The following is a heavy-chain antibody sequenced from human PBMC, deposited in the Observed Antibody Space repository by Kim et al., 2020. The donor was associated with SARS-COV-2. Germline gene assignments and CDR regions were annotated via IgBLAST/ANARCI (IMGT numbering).Heavy chain of an antibody. D-gene: IGHD2-15*01. J-gene: IGHJ4*02. CDR2: ISYDGSNK. CDR1: GFTFSGFA. CDR3: ASSAGYCSGGSCPEDSYYFDY. V-gene: IGHV3-30*04. Sequence: GGSLRLSCAASGFTFSGFAMHWARQAPGKGLEWVAVISYDGSNKYYVDSVKGRFTISRDNSKNTLYLQMNSLRAEDTAVYYCASSAGYCSGGSCPEDSYYFDYWGQGTLATVSS.